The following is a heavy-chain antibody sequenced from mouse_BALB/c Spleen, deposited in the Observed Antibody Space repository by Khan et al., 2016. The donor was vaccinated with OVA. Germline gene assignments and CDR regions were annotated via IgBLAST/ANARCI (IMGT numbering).Heavy chain of an antibody. CDR3: ARVGYNGTMDC. Sequence: QIQLVQSGPELKKPGETVQISCKASGFTFTNYGMNWVKQAPGKGLKWMGWINTYPGEPTFADDFKGRFAFSLETSASTAYLQINSLKNEDTATYFCARVGYNGTMDCWGQGTSVTVSS. J-gene: IGHJ4*01. CDR2: INTYPGEP. V-gene: IGHV9-3-1*01. CDR1: GFTFTNYG. D-gene: IGHD2-14*01.